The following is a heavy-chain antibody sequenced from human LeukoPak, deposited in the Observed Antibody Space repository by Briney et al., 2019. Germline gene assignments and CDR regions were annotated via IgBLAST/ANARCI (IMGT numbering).Heavy chain of an antibody. CDR3: ARRYYDVWSGYSSFDY. J-gene: IGHJ4*02. CDR1: GGSFSGYY. Sequence: SKTLSLTCAVYGGSFSGYYWSWIPQPPGKGLEWIGEINHSGSTNYNPSLKSRVTISVDTSKNQFSLKLSSVTAADTAVYYCARRYYDVWSGYSSFDYWGQGTLVTVSS. D-gene: IGHD3-3*01. CDR2: INHSGST. V-gene: IGHV4-34*01.